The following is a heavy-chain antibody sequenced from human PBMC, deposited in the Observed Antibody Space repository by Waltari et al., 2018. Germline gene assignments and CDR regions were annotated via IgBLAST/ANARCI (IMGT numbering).Heavy chain of an antibody. D-gene: IGHD1-1*01. CDR2: IKSKTDGGTT. CDR3: TTPAGVRAVPY. CDR1: GFTFSNAW. J-gene: IGHJ4*02. Sequence: EVQLVESGGGLVKPGGSLRLSCAASGFTFSNAWLSWVRQAPGKGLEWVGRIKSKTDGGTTDYAAPVKGRFTISRDDSKNTLYLQMNSLKTEDTAVYYCTTPAGVRAVPYWGQGTLVTVSS. V-gene: IGHV3-15*01.